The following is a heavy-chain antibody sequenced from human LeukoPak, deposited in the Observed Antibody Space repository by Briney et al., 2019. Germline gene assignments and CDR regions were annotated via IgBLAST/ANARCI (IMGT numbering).Heavy chain of an antibody. V-gene: IGHV3-30*02. CDR2: IQYDGSDK. J-gene: IGHJ4*02. Sequence: GGSLRLSCAASGFTFSSYGIHCVRQAPGKGLEWVTFIQYDGSDKYADSVKGRFTISRDNSKNVLYLQMNSLRAEDTALYYCAKSSSRLDTSSFEYWGQGTLVTVSS. CDR3: AKSSSRLDTSSFEY. CDR1: GFTFSSYG. D-gene: IGHD5-18*01.